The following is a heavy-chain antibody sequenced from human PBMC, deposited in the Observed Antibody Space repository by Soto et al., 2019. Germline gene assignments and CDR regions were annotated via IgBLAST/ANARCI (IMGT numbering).Heavy chain of an antibody. V-gene: IGHV3-23*01. Sequence: GGSLRLSCAASGFTFSSYAMSWVRQAPGKGLEWVSAISGSGGSTYYADSVKGRFTISRDNSKNTLYLQMNSLRAEDTAVFYCSKRDGILTYYYDSSGYHYAFDIWGQGTMVTVSS. CDR3: SKRDGILTYYYDSSGYHYAFDI. J-gene: IGHJ3*02. CDR1: GFTFSSYA. D-gene: IGHD3-22*01. CDR2: ISGSGGST.